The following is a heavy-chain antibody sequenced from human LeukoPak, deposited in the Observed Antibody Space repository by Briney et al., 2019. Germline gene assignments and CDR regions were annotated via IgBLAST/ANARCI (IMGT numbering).Heavy chain of an antibody. J-gene: IGHJ4*02. CDR2: IYYGGTT. V-gene: IGHV4-39*01. CDR1: GGSISSDCS. CDR3: SSTRLGYSGGWH. Sequence: PSETLSLTCTVSGGSISSDCSWGWIRQPPGKGLEWIGNIYYGGTTYYNSSLKSRVTISVDTSKNQISLKLSSVTASDTSIYYCSSTRLGYSGGWHWGQGTLVTVSS. D-gene: IGHD6-19*01.